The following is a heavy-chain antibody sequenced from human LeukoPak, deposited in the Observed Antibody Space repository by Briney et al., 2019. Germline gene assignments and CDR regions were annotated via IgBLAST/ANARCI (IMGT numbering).Heavy chain of an antibody. CDR1: GFTFSSYS. V-gene: IGHV3-48*02. CDR3: ARDGYYYDSSGFGDFDY. CDR2: ISSSSSTI. D-gene: IGHD3-22*01. Sequence: GGSLRLSCAAPGFTFSSYSMNWVRQAPGKGLEWVSYISSSSSTIYYADSVKGRFTISRDNAKNSLYLQMNSLRDEDTAVYYCARDGYYYDSSGFGDFDYWGQGTLVTVSS. J-gene: IGHJ4*02.